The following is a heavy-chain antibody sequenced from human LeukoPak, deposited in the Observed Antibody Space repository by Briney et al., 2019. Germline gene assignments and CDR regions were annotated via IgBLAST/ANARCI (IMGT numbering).Heavy chain of an antibody. CDR2: IYYSGST. CDR1: GGSISSYY. Sequence: SETLSLTCTVSGGSISSYYWSWIRQPPGKGLEWIGCIYYSGSTNYNPSHKSRVTISVDTSKNQCSLKLSSVTAADTAVYYCARVDYDSSGYHEPPLQFDIWGQGTMVTVSS. V-gene: IGHV4-59*01. CDR3: ARVDYDSSGYHEPPLQFDI. J-gene: IGHJ3*02. D-gene: IGHD3-22*01.